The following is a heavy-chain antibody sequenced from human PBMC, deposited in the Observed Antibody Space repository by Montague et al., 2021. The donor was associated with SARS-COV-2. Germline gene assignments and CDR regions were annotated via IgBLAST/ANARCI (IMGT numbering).Heavy chain of an antibody. Sequence: SETLSLTCAVYGGSFSGYYWSWIRQPPGKGLEWIGEINHSGSTNYNPSLKSRVTISVDTSKNQFSLKLSSVTAADTAVYYCARGPVDDNCSGGSCYSRYYYGMDVWGQRTTVTVSS. V-gene: IGHV4-34*01. J-gene: IGHJ6*02. CDR1: GGSFSGYY. CDR3: ARGPVDDNCSGGSCYSRYYYGMDV. D-gene: IGHD2-15*01. CDR2: INHSGST.